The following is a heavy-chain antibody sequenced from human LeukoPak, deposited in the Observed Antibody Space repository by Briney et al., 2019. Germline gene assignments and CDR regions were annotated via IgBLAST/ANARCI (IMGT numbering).Heavy chain of an antibody. J-gene: IGHJ4*02. CDR3: TTSYGDYVEGFFDY. Sequence: PGVSLRLSCAASGFTFSGSAMHWVRQASGKGLEWVGRIRSKANSYATAYAASVKGRFTISRDDSKNTAYLQMNSLKTEDTAVYYCTTSYGDYVEGFFDYWGQGTLVTVSS. CDR1: GFTFSGSA. D-gene: IGHD4-17*01. CDR2: IRSKANSYAT. V-gene: IGHV3-73*01.